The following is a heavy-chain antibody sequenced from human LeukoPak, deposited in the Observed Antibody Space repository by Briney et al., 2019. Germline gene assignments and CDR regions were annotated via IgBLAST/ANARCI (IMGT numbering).Heavy chain of an antibody. D-gene: IGHD2-21*01. Sequence: PGGSLRLSCAASGFTFSSYEMNWVRQAPGKGLEWVSEISYDGSNEYYADSVKGRFTISRGKSKNTLYLQMNSLTAEDSAVYYCARARVRGVSFFAYWGQGTLVTVSS. CDR3: ARARVRGVSFFAY. J-gene: IGHJ4*02. CDR1: GFTFSSYE. CDR2: ISYDGSNE. V-gene: IGHV3-30*01.